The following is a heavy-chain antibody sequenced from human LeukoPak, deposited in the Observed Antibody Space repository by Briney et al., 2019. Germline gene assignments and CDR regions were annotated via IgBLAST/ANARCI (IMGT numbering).Heavy chain of an antibody. CDR1: GGTFSSYA. V-gene: IGHV1-69*05. D-gene: IGHD1-26*01. J-gene: IGHJ4*02. Sequence: SVKVSCKASGGTFSSYAISWVRQAPGQGLEWMGGIIPIFGTANYAQKFQGGVTITTEESTSTAYMELSSLRSEDTAVYYCARATVGATHGAYWGQGTLDTVSS. CDR3: ARATVGATHGAY. CDR2: IIPIFGTA.